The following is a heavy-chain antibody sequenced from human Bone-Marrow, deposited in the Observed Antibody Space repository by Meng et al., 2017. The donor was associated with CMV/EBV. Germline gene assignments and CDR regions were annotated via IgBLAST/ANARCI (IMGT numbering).Heavy chain of an antibody. D-gene: IGHD6-19*01. V-gene: IGHV3-74*01. CDR3: AREAASGWYPYYYYGKYV. CDR1: GFTFSSYW. Sequence: GGSLRLSCAASGFTFSSYWMHWVRQAPGKGLVWVSRINSDGSSTSYADSVKGRFTISRDNAKNTLYLQMNSLRAEDTAVYYCAREAASGWYPYYYYGKYVWGQGTTVTVSS. CDR2: INSDGSST. J-gene: IGHJ6*02.